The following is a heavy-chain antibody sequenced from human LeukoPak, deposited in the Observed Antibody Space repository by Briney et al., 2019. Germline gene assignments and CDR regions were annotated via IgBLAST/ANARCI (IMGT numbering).Heavy chain of an antibody. V-gene: IGHV7-4-1*02. Sequence: ASVKVSCKASGYTFTSYAMNWVRQAPGQGLEWMGWINANTGNPTYAQGFTGRFVFSLDTSVSTAYLQISSLKAEDTAVYYCARDSGYDILTGPWFDYWGQGTLVTVSS. J-gene: IGHJ4*02. CDR2: INANTGNP. D-gene: IGHD3-9*01. CDR1: GYTFTSYA. CDR3: ARDSGYDILTGPWFDY.